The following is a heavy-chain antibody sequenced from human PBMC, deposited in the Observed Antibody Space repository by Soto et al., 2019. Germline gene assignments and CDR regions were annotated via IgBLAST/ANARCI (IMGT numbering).Heavy chain of an antibody. Sequence: SVKVSCKASGGTFSSYAISWVRQAPGQGXEWMGGIIPIFGTANYAQKFQGRVTITADESTSTAYMELSSLRSEDTAVYYCAARFWSGYYYPTYYYGMDVWGQGTTVTVSS. CDR1: GGTFSSYA. CDR3: AARFWSGYYYPTYYYGMDV. D-gene: IGHD3-3*01. V-gene: IGHV1-69*13. J-gene: IGHJ6*02. CDR2: IIPIFGTA.